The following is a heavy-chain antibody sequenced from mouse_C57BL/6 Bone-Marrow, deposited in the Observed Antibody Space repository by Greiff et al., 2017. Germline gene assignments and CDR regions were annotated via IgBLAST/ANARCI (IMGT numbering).Heavy chain of an antibody. CDR1: GYSFTSYY. CDR2: IYPGSGNT. D-gene: IGHD1-2*01. CDR3: ARRLFAY. Sequence: VQLQESGPELVKPGASVKISCKASGYSFTSYYIHWVKQRPGQGLEWIGWIYPGSGNTKYNEKFKGKATLTADPSSSTAYMQLSSLTSEDSAVYYCARRLFAYWGQGTLVTVSA. V-gene: IGHV1-66*01. J-gene: IGHJ3*01.